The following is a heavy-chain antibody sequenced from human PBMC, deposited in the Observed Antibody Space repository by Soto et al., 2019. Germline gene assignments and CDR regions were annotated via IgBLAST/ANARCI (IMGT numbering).Heavy chain of an antibody. CDR1: GFSFSSHW. D-gene: IGHD3-16*01. CDR2: INGDGSEV. CDR3: TTAPYVWGSYGKNY. V-gene: IGHV3-7*03. Sequence: GGSLRLSCTASGFSFSSHWMTWVRQAPGKGLVWVANINGDGSEVYYVDSVKGRFTVSRDNTKNSVYLQMNSLKMDDTAVYYCTTAPYVWGSYGKNYWGQGTLVTSPQ. J-gene: IGHJ4*02.